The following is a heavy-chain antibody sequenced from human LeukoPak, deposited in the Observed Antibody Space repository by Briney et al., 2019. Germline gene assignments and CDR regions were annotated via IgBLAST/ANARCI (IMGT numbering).Heavy chain of an antibody. J-gene: IGHJ4*02. CDR1: GGSISSYY. Sequence: PSETLSLTCTVSGGSISSYYWSWIRQPPGKGLEWIGYIYYSGSTNYSPSLKSRVTISVDTSKNQYSLMLSSVTAADTAVYYCASSCDTAMVRDWGQGTLVSVSS. CDR2: IYYSGST. V-gene: IGHV4-59*01. D-gene: IGHD5-18*01. CDR3: ASSCDTAMVRD.